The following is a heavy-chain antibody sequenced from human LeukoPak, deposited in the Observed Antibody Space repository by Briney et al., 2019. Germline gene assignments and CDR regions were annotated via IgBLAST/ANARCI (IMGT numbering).Heavy chain of an antibody. CDR1: GYTFINYF. D-gene: IGHD4-11*01. CDR2: INPSGGSI. Sequence: ASVKVSCKASGYTFINYFMHWVRQAPGQGLEWMGVINPSGGSITYAQKFQGRVTMTRDTSTSTVYMEMSSLRSEDTAVYYCTRDTVTTARFGFDPWGQGTLVTVSS. V-gene: IGHV1-46*01. J-gene: IGHJ5*02. CDR3: TRDTVTTARFGFDP.